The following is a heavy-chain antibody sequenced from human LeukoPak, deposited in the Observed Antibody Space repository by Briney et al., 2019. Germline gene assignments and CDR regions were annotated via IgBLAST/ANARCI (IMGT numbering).Heavy chain of an antibody. J-gene: IGHJ4*02. CDR1: GGSISSGGYY. CDR3: AREGHYESSEFIDY. Sequence: SETLSLTCTVSGGSISSGGYYWSWIRQYPGKGLEWIGYTYYSGSTYYNPSLKSRITISVDTSKNQFSLKLSSVTAADTAVYYYAREGHYESSEFIDYWGQGTLVTVSS. V-gene: IGHV4-31*03. D-gene: IGHD3-22*01. CDR2: TYYSGST.